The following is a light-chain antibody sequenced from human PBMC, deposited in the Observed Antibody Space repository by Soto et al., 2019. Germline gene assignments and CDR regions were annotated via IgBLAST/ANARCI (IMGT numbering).Light chain of an antibody. Sequence: DIQMTQYPSTLSASVGDRVTITCRASQGVNIWLAWYQHKPGKAPRLLIYRASNLEGGVPRRFSGSGSGTEFTLTISSLQPDDFATYYCQQYNSSSLTFGGGTKVEIK. V-gene: IGKV1-5*03. J-gene: IGKJ4*01. CDR2: RAS. CDR3: QQYNSSSLT. CDR1: QGVNIW.